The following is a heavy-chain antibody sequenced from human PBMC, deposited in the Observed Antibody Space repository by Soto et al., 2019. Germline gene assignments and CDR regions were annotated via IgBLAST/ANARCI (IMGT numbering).Heavy chain of an antibody. D-gene: IGHD2-8*02. V-gene: IGHV4-34*01. J-gene: IGHJ4*02. Sequence: QVQLQQWGAGLLKPSETLSLTCAVYGGSFSGYYWSWIRQPPGKGLEWIGEINHSGSTNYNPSPKSRVTISVDPSKNLFSLKPSSVTAAVPAVYYCARGQSSLLLDCWGQGVLVTVSS. CDR1: GGSFSGYY. CDR3: ARGQSSLLLDC. CDR2: INHSGST.